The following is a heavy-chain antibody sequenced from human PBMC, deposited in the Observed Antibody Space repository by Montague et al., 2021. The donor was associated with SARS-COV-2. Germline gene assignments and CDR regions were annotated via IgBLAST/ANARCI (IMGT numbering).Heavy chain of an antibody. J-gene: IGHJ4*02. CDR2: IYYSGST. Sequence: SETLSLTCTVSGGSISSYYWSWIRQPPGKGLEWIGYIYYSGSTNYNPSLKSRVTISVDTSKNQFSLKLSSVTAADTAVYYCARAQNTCFIANCVNYFDIWGLGALVTVSS. CDR3: ARAQNTCFIANCVNYFDI. V-gene: IGHV4-59*01. D-gene: IGHD1-1*01. CDR1: GGSISSYY.